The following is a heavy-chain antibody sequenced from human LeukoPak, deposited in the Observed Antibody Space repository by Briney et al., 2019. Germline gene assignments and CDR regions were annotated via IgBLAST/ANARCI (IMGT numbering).Heavy chain of an antibody. Sequence: ASVKVSCKASGHTFTGYYMHWVRQAPGQGLEWMRWINPNSGGTNYAQKFQGRVTMTRDTSISTAYMELSRLRSDDTAVYYCARRGVGYNYYFDYWGQGTLVTVSS. CDR2: INPNSGGT. J-gene: IGHJ4*02. CDR1: GHTFTGYY. V-gene: IGHV1-2*02. CDR3: ARRGVGYNYYFDY. D-gene: IGHD5-24*01.